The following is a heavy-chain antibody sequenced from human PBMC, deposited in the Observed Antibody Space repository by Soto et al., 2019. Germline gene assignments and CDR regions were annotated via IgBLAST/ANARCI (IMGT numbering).Heavy chain of an antibody. V-gene: IGHV3-21*01. CDR1: GFTFSSYS. D-gene: IGHD5-12*01. CDR3: ATTVDSGAFDI. CDR2: ISSSSSYI. J-gene: IGHJ3*02. Sequence: EVQLVESGGGLVKPGGSLRLSCAASGFTFSSYSMNWVRQAPGKGLEWVSSISSSSSYIYYADSVKGRFTISRDNAKSSLYLQMNSLRAEDTAVYYCATTVDSGAFDIWGQGTMVTVSS.